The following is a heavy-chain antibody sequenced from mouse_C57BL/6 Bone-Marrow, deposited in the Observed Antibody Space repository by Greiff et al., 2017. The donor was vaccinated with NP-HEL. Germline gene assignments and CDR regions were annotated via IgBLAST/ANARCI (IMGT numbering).Heavy chain of an antibody. CDR2: IHPNSGST. CDR1: GYTFTSYW. Sequence: QVQLQQPGAELVKPGASVKLSCKASGYTFTSYWMHWVKQRPGQGLEWIGMIHPNSGSTNYNEKFKSKATLTVDKSSSTAYMQLSSLTSEDSAVYYCARPYYSNHGGFAYWGQGTLVTVSA. V-gene: IGHV1-64*01. D-gene: IGHD2-5*01. J-gene: IGHJ3*01. CDR3: ARPYYSNHGGFAY.